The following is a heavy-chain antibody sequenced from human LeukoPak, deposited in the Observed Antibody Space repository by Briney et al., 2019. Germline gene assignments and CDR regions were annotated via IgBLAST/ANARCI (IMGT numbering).Heavy chain of an antibody. CDR3: ATVSMVRGVKSDY. J-gene: IGHJ4*02. D-gene: IGHD3-10*01. V-gene: IGHV4-39*01. Sequence: SETLSLTCTVSGGSISGSSYHWGWVRQPPGKGLEWIGSIYYSGSTYYSPSLKSRVTISANTSKNQFSLKLTSVTAADTAVYYCATVSMVRGVKSDYWGQGTLVTVSS. CDR2: IYYSGST. CDR1: GGSISGSSYH.